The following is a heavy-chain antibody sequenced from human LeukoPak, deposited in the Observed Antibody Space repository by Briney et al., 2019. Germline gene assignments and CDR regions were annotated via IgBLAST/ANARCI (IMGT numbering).Heavy chain of an antibody. CDR1: GYTFTSYS. CDR2: ISAYNGNT. Sequence: GASVTVSCKASGYTFTSYSISWVRQAPGQGLEWMGWISAYNGNTNYAQKLQGRVTMTTDTSTSTAYMELRGLRSDDTAVYYCASQGRDIAAAGTDLFDYWGQGTLVTVSS. CDR3: ASQGRDIAAAGTDLFDY. J-gene: IGHJ4*02. D-gene: IGHD6-13*01. V-gene: IGHV1-18*01.